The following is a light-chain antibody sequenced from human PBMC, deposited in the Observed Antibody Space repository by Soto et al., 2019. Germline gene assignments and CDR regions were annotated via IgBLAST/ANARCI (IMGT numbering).Light chain of an antibody. J-gene: IGKJ1*01. CDR2: DAS. CDR1: QSVSSY. V-gene: IGKV3-11*01. CDR3: QQYKDWPTT. Sequence: EIVLTQSPATLSLSPGERATLSCRASQSVSSYLAWYQQKPGQAPRLLIYDASNRATGIPARFSGSGAGTDFTLTITSLQSEDFGVYFCQQYKDWPTTFGQGTKV.